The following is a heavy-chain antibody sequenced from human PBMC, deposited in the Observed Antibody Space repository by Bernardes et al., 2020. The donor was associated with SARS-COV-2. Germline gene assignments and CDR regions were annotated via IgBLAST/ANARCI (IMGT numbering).Heavy chain of an antibody. Sequence: GGSLRLSCAASGFTFSNAWMNWVRQAPGKGLEWVGRIKSKTDGGTTDYAAPVKGRFTISRDDSKNTVYMQMNSLKTEDTAVYYCTTDLGGRGNGDYGGYWGQGSLVTVSS. CDR2: IKSKTDGGTT. V-gene: IGHV3-15*01. CDR1: GFTFSNAW. D-gene: IGHD4-17*01. J-gene: IGHJ4*02. CDR3: TTDLGGRGNGDYGGY.